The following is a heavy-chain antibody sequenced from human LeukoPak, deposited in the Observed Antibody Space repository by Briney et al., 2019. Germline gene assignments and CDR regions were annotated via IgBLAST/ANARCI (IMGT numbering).Heavy chain of an antibody. CDR3: ARGTHDCSGGSCYGY. D-gene: IGHD2-15*01. CDR1: GGSISSYY. Sequence: SETLSLTCTVSGGSISSYYWNWIRQPAGKGLEWIGRIYTSGSTNYNPSLKSRVTMSVDTSKNQFSLKLSSVTAADTAVYYCARGTHDCSGGSCYGYWGQGTLVTVSS. V-gene: IGHV4-4*07. CDR2: IYTSGST. J-gene: IGHJ4*02.